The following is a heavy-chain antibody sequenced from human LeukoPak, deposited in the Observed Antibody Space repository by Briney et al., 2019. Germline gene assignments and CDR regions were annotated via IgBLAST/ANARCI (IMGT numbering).Heavy chain of an antibody. CDR3: ARVRVPGLFDY. CDR1: GFTFSDYY. CDR2: ISSSGSTI. J-gene: IGHJ4*02. Sequence: GGSLKLSCAASGFTFSDYYMSWIRQAPGRGLEWVSYISSSGSTIYYADSVKGRFTISRDNAKNSLYLQMNSLRAEDTAVYYCARVRVPGLFDYWGQGTLVTVSS. V-gene: IGHV3-11*01. D-gene: IGHD6-6*01.